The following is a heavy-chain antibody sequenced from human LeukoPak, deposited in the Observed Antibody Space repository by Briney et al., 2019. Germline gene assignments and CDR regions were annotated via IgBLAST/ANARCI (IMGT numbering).Heavy chain of an antibody. CDR2: IIPIFGTA. CDR3: ARESNLVPAAIPRVYYYGMDV. D-gene: IGHD2-2*02. J-gene: IGHJ6*02. Sequence: SVKVSCKASGGTFSSYAISWVRQAPGLGLEWMGGIIPIFGTANYAQKFQGRVTITADESTSTAYMELSSLRSEDTAVYYCARESNLVPAAIPRVYYYGMDVWGQGTTVTVSS. CDR1: GGTFSSYA. V-gene: IGHV1-69*13.